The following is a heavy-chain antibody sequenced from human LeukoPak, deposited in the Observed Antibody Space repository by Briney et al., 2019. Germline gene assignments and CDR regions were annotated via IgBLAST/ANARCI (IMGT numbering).Heavy chain of an antibody. J-gene: IGHJ4*02. CDR3: AKGLELVVVAATLVDY. D-gene: IGHD2-15*01. V-gene: IGHV3-74*01. CDR2: INSDGIST. Sequence: GGSLRLSCAASAFTFSSYWMHWVRQAPGKGLVWVSRINSDGISTSYADSVKGRFTISRDNSKNTLYLQMNSLRAEDTAVYYCAKGLELVVVAATLVDYWGQGTLVTVSS. CDR1: AFTFSSYW.